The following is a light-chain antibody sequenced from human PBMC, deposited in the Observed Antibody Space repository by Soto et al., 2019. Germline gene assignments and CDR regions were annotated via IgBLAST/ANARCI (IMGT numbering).Light chain of an antibody. Sequence: EIVLTQSPGTLSLSPGERATLPCRASQSVDSSYLAWYQQKPGQAPRLLIYGASSRATGIPDRFSGSGSGTDFTLTISRLEPEDFAVYHCQHYGSAGTFGHGTKVEIK. CDR2: GAS. J-gene: IGKJ1*01. V-gene: IGKV3-20*01. CDR1: QSVDSSY. CDR3: QHYGSAGT.